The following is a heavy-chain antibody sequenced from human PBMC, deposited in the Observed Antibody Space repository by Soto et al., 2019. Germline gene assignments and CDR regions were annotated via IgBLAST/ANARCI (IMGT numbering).Heavy chain of an antibody. J-gene: IGHJ3*01. D-gene: IGHD6-19*01. CDR1: GFTFSAFD. V-gene: IGHV3-30-3*01. CDR3: TRDWSAVIDTPFDL. CDR2: SSYDGDTK. Sequence: QLQLVESGGGVVQPEKSLRLSCEASGFTFSAFDMHWVRQSPGKGLEWVATSSYDGDTKYYANSVKGRFTISRDNSRNTLDLHMNSLRVEDTAMYYCTRDWSAVIDTPFDLWGQGTMVVVSS.